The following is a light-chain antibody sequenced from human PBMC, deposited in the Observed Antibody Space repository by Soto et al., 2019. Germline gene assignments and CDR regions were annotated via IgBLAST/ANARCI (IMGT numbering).Light chain of an antibody. Sequence: DIVMTPSPGTPSLSPGERAILSCRASQSISSNYLAWYQQKPGQSPRLLIYGASSRATGIPDRFSGRGSGTDFTLTISRLEPEDVAVYYCQQYGSSEIIFGQGTRLEIK. CDR3: QQYGSSEII. CDR2: GAS. V-gene: IGKV3-20*01. J-gene: IGKJ5*01. CDR1: QSISSNY.